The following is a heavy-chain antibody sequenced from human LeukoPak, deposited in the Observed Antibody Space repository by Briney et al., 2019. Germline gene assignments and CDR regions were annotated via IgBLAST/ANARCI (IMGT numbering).Heavy chain of an antibody. Sequence: SETLSLTCAVYGGSFSGYYWSWIRQPPGKGLEWIGEINHSGSTNYNPSLKSRVTISVDTSKNQFSLKLSSVTAADTAVYYCARWGEARFPRLYAFDIWGQGTMVTVSS. CDR3: ARWGEARFPRLYAFDI. J-gene: IGHJ3*02. CDR2: INHSGST. CDR1: GGSFSGYY. V-gene: IGHV4-34*01. D-gene: IGHD3-16*01.